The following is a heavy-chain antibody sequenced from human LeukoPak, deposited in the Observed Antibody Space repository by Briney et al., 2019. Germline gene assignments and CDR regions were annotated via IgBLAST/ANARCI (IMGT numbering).Heavy chain of an antibody. D-gene: IGHD3-10*01. CDR1: GGSISSGGYY. CDR3: AKFGSDAFDI. J-gene: IGHJ3*02. Sequence: KTSETLSLTCSVSGGSISSGGYYWNWVRQLPEKGLEWLGYISHSGYSYYTPSLKSRLTISMDTSKNQFSLKLTSVTAADTAVCYCAKFGSDAFDIWGQGTMVTVSS. V-gene: IGHV4-31*03. CDR2: ISHSGYS.